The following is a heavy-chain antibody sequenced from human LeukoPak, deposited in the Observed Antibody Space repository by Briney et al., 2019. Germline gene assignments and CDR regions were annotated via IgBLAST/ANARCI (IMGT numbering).Heavy chain of an antibody. V-gene: IGHV4-4*07. CDR1: GGSISSYY. CDR2: IYTSGST. J-gene: IGHJ5*02. Sequence: SETLSLTCTVSGGSISSYYWSWIRQPAGKGLEWIGRIYTSGSTNYNPSLKSRVTMSVDTSKNQFSLKLSSVTAADTAVYYCARGLAYYYDSSGYYPNNWFDPWGQGTLVTVSS. CDR3: ARGLAYYYDSSGYYPNNWFDP. D-gene: IGHD3-22*01.